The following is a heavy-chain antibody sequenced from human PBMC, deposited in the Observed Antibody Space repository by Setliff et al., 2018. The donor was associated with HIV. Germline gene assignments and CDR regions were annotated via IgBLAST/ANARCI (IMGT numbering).Heavy chain of an antibody. CDR1: GGSISSSSYY. J-gene: IGHJ4*02. V-gene: IGHV4-39*07. D-gene: IGHD6-6*01. CDR2: IYYSGRT. Sequence: SETLSLTCTVSGGSISSSSYYWGWIRQPPGKGLECIGSIYYSGRTYYNPSLKSRVTMSVDTSKNQFSLKLSSVTAADTAVYYCARVPYSSSWGTFDYWGQGTLVTVSS. CDR3: ARVPYSSSWGTFDY.